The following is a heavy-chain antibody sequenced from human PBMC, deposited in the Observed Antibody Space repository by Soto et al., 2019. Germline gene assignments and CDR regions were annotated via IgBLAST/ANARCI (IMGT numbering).Heavy chain of an antibody. V-gene: IGHV1-18*04. Sequence: ASVKVSCKASGYSFATYGFSWVRQAPGQGLECVGWISAHNGDTHYSQKFQGRVTLTTDTATNTGYMELRSLTSDDTALYFCATQPIYYNDGSGYYPLVHWGQGTLVTV. D-gene: IGHD3-22*01. CDR2: ISAHNGDT. CDR3: ATQPIYYNDGSGYYPLVH. CDR1: GYSFATYG. J-gene: IGHJ4*02.